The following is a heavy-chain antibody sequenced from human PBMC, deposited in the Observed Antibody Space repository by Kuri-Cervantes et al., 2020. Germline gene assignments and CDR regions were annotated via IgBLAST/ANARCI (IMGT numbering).Heavy chain of an antibody. D-gene: IGHD2-2*01. CDR3: ARVPDIVVVPAQYYYYMDV. V-gene: IGHV1-46*01. CDR1: GYTFTSYY. J-gene: IGHJ6*03. Sequence: ASVKVSCKASGYTFTSYYMHWVRQAPGQGLEWMGIINPSGGSTTYAQKFQGRVTMTRDTSTNTVYMELSSLRSEDTAVYYCARVPDIVVVPAQYYYYMDVWGKGTTVTVSS. CDR2: INPSGGST.